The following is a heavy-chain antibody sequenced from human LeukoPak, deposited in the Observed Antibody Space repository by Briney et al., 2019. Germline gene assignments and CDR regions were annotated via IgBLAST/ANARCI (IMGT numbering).Heavy chain of an antibody. CDR3: ARYCGGGSCFDY. CDR1: GFPFSSRW. D-gene: IGHD2-15*01. CDR2: IKADGSEK. Sequence: PGGSLRLSCAASGFPFSSRWMSWVRQAPGKGLEWVANIKADGSEKCYVDSVKGRFTVSRDNAKNSLYLQMNSLRAEDTGLYYCARYCGGGSCFDYWGRGTLVTVSS. V-gene: IGHV3-7*04. J-gene: IGHJ4*02.